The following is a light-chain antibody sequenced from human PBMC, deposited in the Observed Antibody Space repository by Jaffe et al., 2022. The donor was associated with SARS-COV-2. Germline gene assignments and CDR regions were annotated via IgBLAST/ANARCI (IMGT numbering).Light chain of an antibody. CDR3: QQYSSSPYT. CDR2: GAS. J-gene: IGKJ2*01. CDR1: QSVSNRY. Sequence: EIVLTQSPGTLSLSPGERATLSCRASQSVSNRYLAWYQQKPGQAPRLLIYGASSRATGVPDRFSGSGSVTDFSLTINRLEPEDFAVYYCQQYSSSPYTFGQGTKMEIK. V-gene: IGKV3-20*01.